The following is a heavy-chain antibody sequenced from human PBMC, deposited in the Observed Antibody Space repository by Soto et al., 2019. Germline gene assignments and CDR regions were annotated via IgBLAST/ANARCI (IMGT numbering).Heavy chain of an antibody. J-gene: IGHJ4*02. D-gene: IGHD3-9*01. CDR3: ARDIDFDIDY. Sequence: QVQLVQSGAEVQKPGASVKVSCKTSGYIFNNFGITWVRQAPGLGLEWLGWIYSKAGTINFAQKLQGRVTMTTDTSKSTAYMELRSLTFDDSAVYCCARDIDFDIDYWGQGTLVTVS. CDR2: IYSKAGTI. CDR1: GYIFNNFG. V-gene: IGHV1-18*01.